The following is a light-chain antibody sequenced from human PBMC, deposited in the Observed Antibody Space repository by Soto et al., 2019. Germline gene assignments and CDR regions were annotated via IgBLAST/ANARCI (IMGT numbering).Light chain of an antibody. J-gene: IGKJ1*01. CDR2: DAS. Sequence: VLTQSPGTLSLSPGERATLSCRATLRLSSSYFAWYQQKPGQAPRLLIFDASKRATGIPARFSGSGSGTDFTLTIRSLETEDLAVYYCQHRSNWPSWTFGAGTTVDIK. CDR3: QHRSNWPSWT. CDR1: LRLSSSY. V-gene: IGKV3D-20*02.